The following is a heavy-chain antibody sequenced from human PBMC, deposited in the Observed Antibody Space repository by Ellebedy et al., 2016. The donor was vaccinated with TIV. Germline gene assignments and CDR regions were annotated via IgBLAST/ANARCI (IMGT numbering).Heavy chain of an antibody. Sequence: MPSETLSLTCTVSGGSVSSGRYFWGWIRQPPGKGLEWIGTIVYDGSTFYNPSLKSRVTMSVDTSKNQFSLKLSSVTAADTAVYYCAGEVVHTPVAHHFDSWGQGTLVTVSS. V-gene: IGHV4-39*07. CDR3: AGEVVHTPVAHHFDS. CDR2: IVYDGST. J-gene: IGHJ4*02. D-gene: IGHD5-18*01. CDR1: GGSVSSGRYF.